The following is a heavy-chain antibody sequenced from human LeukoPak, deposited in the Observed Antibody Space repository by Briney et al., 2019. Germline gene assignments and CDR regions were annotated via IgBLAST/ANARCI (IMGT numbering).Heavy chain of an antibody. J-gene: IGHJ6*02. Sequence: GRSLRLSSAASGFTFDDLAMDWGRHAPGEGLEWVSGISWNSGSIVYADSVKGRLTISRDNAKNSLYLQMNGLTAEDTALYYCAKVGGSGWPGYYYYSIHVWGQRTTVPVSS. CDR3: AKVGGSGWPGYYYYSIHV. CDR2: ISWNSGSI. V-gene: IGHV3-9*01. CDR1: GFTFDDLA. D-gene: IGHD6-19*01.